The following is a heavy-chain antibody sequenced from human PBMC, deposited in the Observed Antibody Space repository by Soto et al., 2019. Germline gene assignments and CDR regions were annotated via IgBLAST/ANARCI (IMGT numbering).Heavy chain of an antibody. J-gene: IGHJ2*01. CDR2: LSWNSANL. D-gene: IGHD3-16*02. Sequence: EVHLVESGGGLVQSGRSLRLSCAASEFTFDSYAMHWVRQAPGKGLEWVAGLSWNSANLGYEESVKGRFTISRDNANNSLNLQMNSLRADDTAFYYCARGVHSSISGTYRLWYFDLWGRGTLVTVSS. V-gene: IGHV3-9*01. CDR3: ARGVHSSISGTYRLWYFDL. CDR1: EFTFDSYA.